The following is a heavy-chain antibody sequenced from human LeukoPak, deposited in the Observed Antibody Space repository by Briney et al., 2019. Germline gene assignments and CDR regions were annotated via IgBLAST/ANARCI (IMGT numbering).Heavy chain of an antibody. V-gene: IGHV4-4*07. CDR3: ARENDYYDSNGYPDY. Sequence: SETLSLTCTVSGGSLSSYYWSWIRQPAGKGLEWIGRIYTSGSTNYNPSLKSRVTMSVDTSKNQFSLKLSSVTAADTAVYYCARENDYYDSNGYPDYWGQGTLVTVSS. CDR1: GGSLSSYY. CDR2: IYTSGST. D-gene: IGHD3-22*01. J-gene: IGHJ4*02.